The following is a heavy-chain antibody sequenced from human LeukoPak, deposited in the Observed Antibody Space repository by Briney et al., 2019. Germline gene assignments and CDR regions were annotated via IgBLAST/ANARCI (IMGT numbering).Heavy chain of an antibody. V-gene: IGHV3-23*01. CDR2: ISGSGGST. Sequence: PGGSLRLSCVVSGFTFSSYAMSWVRQAPGKGLEWVSGISGSGGSTYYPDSVKGRFTISRDNSKNTLYLQMNSLRAEDTAVYYCAKDRHAPGRYCSSTTCFPFDPWGQGTLVTVSS. J-gene: IGHJ5*02. D-gene: IGHD2-2*01. CDR1: GFTFSSYA. CDR3: AKDRHAPGRYCSSTTCFPFDP.